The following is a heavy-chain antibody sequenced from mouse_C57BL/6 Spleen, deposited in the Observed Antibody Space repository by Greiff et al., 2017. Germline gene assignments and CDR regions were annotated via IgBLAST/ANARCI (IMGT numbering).Heavy chain of an antibody. CDR1: GYAFSSDW. J-gene: IGHJ4*01. CDR2: IYPGDGDT. D-gene: IGHD1-1*01. Sequence: LVESGAELVKPGASVKISCKASGYAFSSDWMNWVKQRPGKGLEWIGQIYPGDGDTNYNGKFKGKATLTADKSSSPASMQLSSLTAEDYAVYFCARRYYEMDCWGTGTSVTVSS. V-gene: IGHV1-80*01. CDR3: ARRYYEMDC.